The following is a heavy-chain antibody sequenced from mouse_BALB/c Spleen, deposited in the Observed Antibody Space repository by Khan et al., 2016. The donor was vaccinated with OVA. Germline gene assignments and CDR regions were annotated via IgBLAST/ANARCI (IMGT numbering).Heavy chain of an antibody. J-gene: IGHJ2*01. Sequence: VQLKESGGGLVQPGGSRKLSCAASGFTFSSYGMSWVRQTPDKRLELVATINSNGGSTYYPDSVKGRFTISSDNAKNTLYLQMSSLKSEDTAMYYCARMARTINWGQGTTLTVSS. V-gene: IGHV5-6-3*01. CDR1: GFTFSSYG. CDR2: INSNGGST. CDR3: ARMARTIN.